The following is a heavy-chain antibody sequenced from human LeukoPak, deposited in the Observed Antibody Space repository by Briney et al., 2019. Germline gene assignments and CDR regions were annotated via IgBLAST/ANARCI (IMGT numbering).Heavy chain of an antibody. CDR1: GFTFSSYE. V-gene: IGHV3-48*03. Sequence: GGSLRLSCAASGFTFSSYEMNWVRQAPGKGLEWVSYISSSGSTIYYADSVKGRFTISRDNSKNTLYLQMNSLRAEDTAVYYCAKDTASSWWYFDLWGRGTLVTVSS. CDR2: ISSSGSTI. CDR3: AKDTASSWWYFDL. J-gene: IGHJ2*01. D-gene: IGHD5-18*01.